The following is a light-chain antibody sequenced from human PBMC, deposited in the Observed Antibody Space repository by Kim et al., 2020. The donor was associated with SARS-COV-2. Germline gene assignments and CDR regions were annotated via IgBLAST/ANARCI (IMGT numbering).Light chain of an antibody. Sequence: GHSFTISCTGTSSDVGGHNYVSWYQQHPGKAPKLMIYDVSKRPSGVPDLFSGSKSGNTASLTVSGLQAEDEADYYCCSYAGSYTVVFGGGTQLTVL. CDR2: DVS. V-gene: IGLV2-11*01. J-gene: IGLJ2*01. CDR1: SSDVGGHNY. CDR3: CSYAGSYTVV.